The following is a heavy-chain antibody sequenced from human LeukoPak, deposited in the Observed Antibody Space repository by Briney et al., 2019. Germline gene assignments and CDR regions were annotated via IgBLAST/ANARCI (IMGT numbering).Heavy chain of an antibody. Sequence: GGSLRLSCAASGFTFSSYAMHWVRQAPGKGLEYVSAITTNGDKTYYGNSVKGRFTISRDNSKNTLYLQMGSLRTEDMAVYYCARGGATTLFDYWGQGTLVTVSS. CDR1: GFTFSSYA. CDR2: ITTNGDKT. J-gene: IGHJ4*02. CDR3: ARGGATTLFDY. D-gene: IGHD1-26*01. V-gene: IGHV3-64*01.